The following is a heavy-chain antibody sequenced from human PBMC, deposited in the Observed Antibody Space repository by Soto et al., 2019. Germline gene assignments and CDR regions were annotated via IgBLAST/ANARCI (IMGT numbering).Heavy chain of an antibody. J-gene: IGHJ4*02. Sequence: EVQLVETGGGLIQPGGSLKLSCSVAGFTVSDSMSWVRQAPGKGLECVSFIHSDGSTNYTDSVRGRFTISRDNSKNTLDLQMDRLRVDDTAVYFCARDASGPFDYWGQGTLVTVSS. CDR2: IHSDGST. CDR3: ARDASGPFDY. D-gene: IGHD6-19*01. CDR1: GFTVSDS. V-gene: IGHV3-53*02.